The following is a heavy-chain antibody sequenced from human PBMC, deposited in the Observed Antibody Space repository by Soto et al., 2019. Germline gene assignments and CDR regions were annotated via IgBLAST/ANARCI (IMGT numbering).Heavy chain of an antibody. CDR3: ARNYYDSGGGFDY. CDR2: IGIGSSTK. D-gene: IGHD3-22*01. J-gene: IGHJ4*02. CDR1: GFTFRNYG. V-gene: IGHV3-48*01. Sequence: SGFTFRNYGMNWVRQAPGRGLEWVSYIGIGSSTKYYADSVKGRFTISRDNAKNSLYLQMNSLRAEDSAVYYCARNYYDSGGGFDYWGQGTLVTVSS.